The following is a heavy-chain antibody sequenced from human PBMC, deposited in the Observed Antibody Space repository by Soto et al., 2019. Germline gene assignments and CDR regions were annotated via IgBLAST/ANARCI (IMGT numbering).Heavy chain of an antibody. CDR3: ARVPDR. Sequence: SETLSLTCTVSGVSISSYYWSWIRQPPGKGLEWIGYMYYSGSTNYNPSLKSRVTISVDRSKNQLSLKLSSVTAADTAVYYCARVPDRWGQGTLVTVSS. V-gene: IGHV4-59*12. D-gene: IGHD2-2*01. J-gene: IGHJ5*02. CDR2: MYYSGST. CDR1: GVSISSYY.